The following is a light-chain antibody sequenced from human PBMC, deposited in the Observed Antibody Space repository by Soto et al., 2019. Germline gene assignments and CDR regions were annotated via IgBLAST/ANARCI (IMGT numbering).Light chain of an antibody. CDR2: GAS. CDR3: QQYLISVT. J-gene: IGKJ5*01. Sequence: EILLTQSPGTLSLSPGERATLSFMASQSLIGNYLAWYQQKPGQAPRLLIYGASNRATGIPERFSGSGSGTDFTLTISRLEPQDSAMYYCQQYLISVTFGQGTRLEI. V-gene: IGKV3-20*01. CDR1: QSLIGNY.